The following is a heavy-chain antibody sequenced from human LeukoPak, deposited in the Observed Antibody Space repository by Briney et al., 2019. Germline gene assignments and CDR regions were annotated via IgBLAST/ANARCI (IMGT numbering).Heavy chain of an antibody. CDR3: ARGIESYGDYGY. J-gene: IGHJ4*02. Sequence: PSETLSLTCTGSGGSISGSYWSWIRQPPGKGLEWIAYMYNSGSTNYNPSLKSRLTISIDTSKNQFSLKLSSLTAADTAIYYCARGIESYGDYGYWGQGILVTVSS. CDR2: MYNSGST. V-gene: IGHV4-59*01. D-gene: IGHD4-17*01. CDR1: GGSISGSY.